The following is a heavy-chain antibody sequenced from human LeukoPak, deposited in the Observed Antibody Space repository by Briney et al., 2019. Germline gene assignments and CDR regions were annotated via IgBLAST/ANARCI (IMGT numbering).Heavy chain of an antibody. D-gene: IGHD4-23*01. Sequence: GGSLRLSCAASGFTFSSYSMNWVRQAPGEGLEWVSSISSSSSYIYYADSVKGRFTISRDNAKNSLYLQMNSLRAEDTAVYYCARSEMTTLGYWGQGTLVTVSS. CDR2: ISSSSSYI. CDR3: ARSEMTTLGY. CDR1: GFTFSSYS. J-gene: IGHJ4*02. V-gene: IGHV3-21*01.